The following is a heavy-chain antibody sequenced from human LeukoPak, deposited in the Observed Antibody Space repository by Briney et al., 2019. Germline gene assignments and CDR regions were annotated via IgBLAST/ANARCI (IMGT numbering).Heavy chain of an antibody. Sequence: ASVKVSCKASGYTFTSYAMNWVRQAPGQGLEWMGWINTHTGNPTYAQGFTGRFVFSLDTSVSTAYLQISSLKAEDTAVYYCARDLLPTIAAAVSPFDYWGQGTLVTVSS. CDR1: GYTFTSYA. CDR3: ARDLLPTIAAAVSPFDY. D-gene: IGHD6-13*01. J-gene: IGHJ4*02. V-gene: IGHV7-4-1*02. CDR2: INTHTGNP.